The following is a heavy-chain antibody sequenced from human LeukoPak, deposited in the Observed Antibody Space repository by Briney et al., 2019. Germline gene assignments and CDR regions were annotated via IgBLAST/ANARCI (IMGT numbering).Heavy chain of an antibody. CDR3: AAPGLEYYYYGMDV. CDR2: IVVGSGNT. J-gene: IGHJ6*02. Sequence: SVKVSCKASGFTFTSSAVQWVRQARGQRLEWIGWIVVGSGNTNYAQKFQERVTITRDMSTSTAYMELSSLRSEDTAVYYCAAPGLEYYYYGMDVWGQGTTVTVSS. V-gene: IGHV1-58*01. CDR1: GFTFTSSA. D-gene: IGHD3-22*01.